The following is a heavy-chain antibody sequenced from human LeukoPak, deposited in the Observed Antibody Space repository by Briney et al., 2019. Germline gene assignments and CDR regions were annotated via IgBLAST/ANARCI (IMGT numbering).Heavy chain of an antibody. V-gene: IGHV4-59*01. CDR2: IYYSGST. CDR1: RGSISSYY. CDR3: AREFSSGSTYYFDY. J-gene: IGHJ4*02. D-gene: IGHD6-19*01. Sequence: PSETLSLTWTVSRGSISSYYWSWIRQPPGQVLVWVGYIYYSGSTNFNPSLKSRVTISVDTSKNQFSLKLSCVTAADTAVYYCAREFSSGSTYYFDYWGQGTLVTVSS.